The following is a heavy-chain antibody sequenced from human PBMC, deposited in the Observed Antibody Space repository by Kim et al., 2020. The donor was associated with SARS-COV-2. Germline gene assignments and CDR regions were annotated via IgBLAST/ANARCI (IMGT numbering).Heavy chain of an antibody. J-gene: IGHJ3*02. CDR2: A. Sequence: AKYADSVKGRFTMYRENAKNSLYLQMNNLRPEDAAVYYCARYSGSAFDIWGQGTMVSVSS. V-gene: IGHV3-74*01. D-gene: IGHD1-26*01. CDR3: ARYSGSAFDI.